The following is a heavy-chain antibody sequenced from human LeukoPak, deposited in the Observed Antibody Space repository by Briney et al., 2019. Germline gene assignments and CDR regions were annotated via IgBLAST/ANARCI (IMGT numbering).Heavy chain of an antibody. CDR1: GFTFSSYT. D-gene: IGHD2-15*01. CDR2: ISSSSYI. J-gene: IGHJ4*02. V-gene: IGHV3-21*01. Sequence: GGSLRLSCEASGFTFSSYTMNWVRQAPGKGLEWVSSISSSSYIYYADSVKGRFTISRDNARNSLCLQMNSLRAEDTAVYYCTKGGGDSCCEWGQGTLVTVSS. CDR3: TKGGGDSCCE.